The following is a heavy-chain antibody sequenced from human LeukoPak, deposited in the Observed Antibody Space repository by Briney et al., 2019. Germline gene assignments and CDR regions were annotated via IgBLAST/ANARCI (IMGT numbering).Heavy chain of an antibody. CDR1: GGSISSGSYY. V-gene: IGHV4-61*02. J-gene: IGHJ5*02. CDR3: ARDKETYYDFWSGNVFGP. Sequence: SQTLSLTCTVSGGSISSGSYYWSWIRQPAGKGLEWIGRIYTSGSTNYNPSLKSRVTISVDTSKNQFSLKLSSVTAADTAVYYCARDKETYYDFWSGNVFGPWGQGTLVTVSS. D-gene: IGHD3-3*01. CDR2: IYTSGST.